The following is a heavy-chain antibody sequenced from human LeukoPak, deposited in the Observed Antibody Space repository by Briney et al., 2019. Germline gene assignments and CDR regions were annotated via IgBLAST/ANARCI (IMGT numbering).Heavy chain of an antibody. V-gene: IGHV3-23*01. CDR2: ISGSGGST. CDR1: GITLSNYG. CDR3: AKRGVVIRVILVGFHKEAYYFDS. Sequence: PGGSLRLSCAASGITLSNYGMSWVRQAPGKGLEWVAGISGSGGSTNYADSVKGRFTISRDNPKNTLYLQMNSLRDEDTAVYFCAKRGVVIRVILVGFHKEAYYFDSWGQGALVTVSS. D-gene: IGHD3-10*01. J-gene: IGHJ4*02.